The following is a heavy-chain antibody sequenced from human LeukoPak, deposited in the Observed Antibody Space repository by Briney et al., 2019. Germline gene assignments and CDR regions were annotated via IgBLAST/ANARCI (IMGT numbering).Heavy chain of an antibody. V-gene: IGHV7-4-1*02. J-gene: IGHJ4*02. CDR2: INPDTGNP. D-gene: IGHD3-10*01. Sequence: ASVKFSCTASGYSFTSYALNWVRQAPGQGLEWRGWINPDTGNPTYAQGFTGRFVFSLDTSVSTAFLQISSLKAEDTAVYYCAKDFSEGMIPFDYWGQGTLITVSS. CDR1: GYSFTSYA. CDR3: AKDFSEGMIPFDY.